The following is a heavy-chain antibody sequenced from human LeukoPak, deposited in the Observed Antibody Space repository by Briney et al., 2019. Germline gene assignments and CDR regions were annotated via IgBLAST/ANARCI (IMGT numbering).Heavy chain of an antibody. CDR3: ARSLSGYDPLSAF. Sequence: GGSLRLSCEVSGFTFTIYSVTWVRQVPGKGLEWIAYITATSNTFYYADSVKGRFTISRDNARNSLFLQMHSLTVEDTAVYYCARSLSGYDPLSAFWGHGTLVTVS. D-gene: IGHD5-12*01. CDR1: GFTFTIYS. J-gene: IGHJ4*01. V-gene: IGHV3-48*01. CDR2: ITATSNTF.